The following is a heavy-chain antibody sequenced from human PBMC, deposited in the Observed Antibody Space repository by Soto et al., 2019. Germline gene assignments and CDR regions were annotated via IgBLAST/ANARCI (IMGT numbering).Heavy chain of an antibody. V-gene: IGHV1-46*01. Sequence: QVHLVQSGAEVKKPGASVNVSCQASGSITNHHMHWVRQAPGQGLEWMGIFNPSGLSTTYAQKFHGRVTITRDTSTSTVYMELSSLTSEDTAVDFCAKVTHRGPIAVAGPLGSWGQGTLVIVSS. D-gene: IGHD6-19*01. CDR2: FNPSGLST. J-gene: IGHJ4*02. CDR3: AKVTHRGPIAVAGPLGS. CDR1: GSITNHH.